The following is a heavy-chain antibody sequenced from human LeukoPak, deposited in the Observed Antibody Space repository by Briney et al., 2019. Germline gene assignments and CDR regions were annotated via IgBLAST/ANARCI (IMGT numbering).Heavy chain of an antibody. D-gene: IGHD6-19*01. CDR1: GFTFSSYG. CDR2: IRYDGSNK. CDR3: AKGPREWLAYFDY. J-gene: IGHJ4*02. V-gene: IGHV3-30*02. Sequence: GGSLRLSCAASGFTFSSYGMHWVRQAPGKGLEWVAFIRYDGSNKYYADSVKGRFTISRDNSKNTLYLQMNSLRAEDTAVYYCAKGPREWLAYFDYWGQGTLVTVSA.